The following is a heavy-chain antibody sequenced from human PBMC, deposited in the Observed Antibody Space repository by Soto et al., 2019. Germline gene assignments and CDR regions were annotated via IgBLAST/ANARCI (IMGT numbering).Heavy chain of an antibody. J-gene: IGHJ6*02. V-gene: IGHV3-23*01. CDR3: AKPPYSSSSYYYSGMDV. Sequence: EVQLLESGGGLVQPGGSLRLSCAASGFTFSSYAMTWVRQAPGKRLEWVSAISGSGGTTYHADSVKGRFTISRDNSKNTLYLQMNRLRAEDAAVYYCAKPPYSSSSYYYSGMDVWGQGTTVTVSS. CDR2: ISGSGGTT. CDR1: GFTFSSYA. D-gene: IGHD6-6*01.